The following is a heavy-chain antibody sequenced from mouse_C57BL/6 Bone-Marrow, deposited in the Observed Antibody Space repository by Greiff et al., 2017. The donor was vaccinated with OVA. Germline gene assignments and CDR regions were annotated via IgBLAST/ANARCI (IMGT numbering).Heavy chain of an antibody. V-gene: IGHV1-26*01. CDR1: GYTFTDYY. Sequence: EVKVVESGPELVKPGASVKISCKASGYTFTDYYMNWVKQSHGKSLEWIGDINPNNGGTSYNQKFKGKATLTVDKSSSTAYMELRSLTSEDSAVYYCASGYDGYYAWFAYWGQGTLVTVSA. CDR2: INPNNGGT. D-gene: IGHD2-3*01. J-gene: IGHJ3*01. CDR3: ASGYDGYYAWFAY.